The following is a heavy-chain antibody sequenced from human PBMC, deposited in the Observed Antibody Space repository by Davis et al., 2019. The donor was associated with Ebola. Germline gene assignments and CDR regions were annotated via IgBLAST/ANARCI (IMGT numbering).Heavy chain of an antibody. V-gene: IGHV3-69-1*01. CDR3: ARGGYYDSSGYSHAAFDI. CDR2: LGTSADT. Sequence: PGGSLRLSCAASGFVFRNYVMSWVRQAPGKGLEWVSTLGTSADTYYADSLKGRFTISRDNAKNSLYLQMNSLRAEDTAVYHCARGGYYDSSGYSHAAFDIWGQGTMVTVSS. D-gene: IGHD3-22*01. CDR1: GFVFRNYV. J-gene: IGHJ3*02.